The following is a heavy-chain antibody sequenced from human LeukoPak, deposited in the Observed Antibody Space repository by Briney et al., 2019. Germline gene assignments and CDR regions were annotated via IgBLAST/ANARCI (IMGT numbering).Heavy chain of an antibody. CDR1: GFTFSSYV. CDR2: ISYDGSNE. V-gene: IGHV3-30*04. D-gene: IGHD6-6*01. Sequence: RSLRLSCAASGFTFSSYVMHWARQAPGKGLEWVAIISYDGSNEYYADSVKGRFTISRDNSKNTLYLQMNSLRAADTAVYYCARDKGISYLSSFDYWGQETLVTVSS. CDR3: ARDKGISYLSSFDY. J-gene: IGHJ4*02.